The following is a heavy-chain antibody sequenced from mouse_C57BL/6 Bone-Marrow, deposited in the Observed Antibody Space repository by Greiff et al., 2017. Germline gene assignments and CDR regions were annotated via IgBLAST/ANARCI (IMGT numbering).Heavy chain of an antibody. CDR1: GFSLSTFGMG. V-gene: IGHV8-8*01. CDR2: IWWDDDK. CDR3: VQRGGYLYFDY. J-gene: IGHJ2*01. Sequence: QVTLKESGPGILQPSQTLSLTCSFSGFSLSTFGMGVGWIRQPSGKGLEWLAHIWWDDDKSYNPALKRRLPISKDISKNQVFLKIANVDTADTATYSCVQRGGYLYFDYWGKGTTLTVSS. D-gene: IGHD2-2*01.